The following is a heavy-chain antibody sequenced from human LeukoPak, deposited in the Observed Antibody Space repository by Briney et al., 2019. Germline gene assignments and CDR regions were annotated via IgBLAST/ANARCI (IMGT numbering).Heavy chain of an antibody. V-gene: IGHV3-74*01. CDR3: ARDSGYGNWFDP. D-gene: IGHD3-22*01. Sequence: GGSLRLSCAASGLTFSSHWMHWVRQAPGKGLVWVSRITNDGSSTTYADSVKGRFTISRDNSKNTLYLQMNSLRAEDTAVYYCARDSGYGNWFDPWGQGTLVTVSS. J-gene: IGHJ5*02. CDR1: GLTFSSHW. CDR2: ITNDGSST.